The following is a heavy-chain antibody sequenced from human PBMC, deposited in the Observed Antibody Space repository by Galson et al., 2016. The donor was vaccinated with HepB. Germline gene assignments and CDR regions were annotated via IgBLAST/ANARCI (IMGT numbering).Heavy chain of an antibody. CDR1: GGTFRNYA. V-gene: IGHV1-69*13. CDR3: ARDRSYDSNTGTHVTYYFDY. D-gene: IGHD3-22*01. J-gene: IGHJ4*02. Sequence: SVKVSCKASGGTFRNYAISWVRQAPGQGLEWMGGIIPIFDATNYAQKFQGRVTMTADESTSTAYMELRTLRSEDTAVYYCARDRSYDSNTGTHVTYYFDYWGQGTLVTVSS. CDR2: IIPIFDAT.